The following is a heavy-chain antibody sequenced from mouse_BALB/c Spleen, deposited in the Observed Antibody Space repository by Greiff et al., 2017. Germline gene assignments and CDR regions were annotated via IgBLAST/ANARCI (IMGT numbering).Heavy chain of an antibody. CDR3: ARSGYRYDDQAWFAY. CDR1: GYTFTSYV. J-gene: IGHJ3*01. CDR2: INPYNDGT. V-gene: IGHV1-14*01. D-gene: IGHD2-14*01. Sequence: EVQLQQSGPELVKPGASVKMSCKASGYTFTSYVMHWVKQKPGQGLEWIGYINPYNDGTKYNEKFKGKATLTSDKSSSTAYMELSSLTSEDSAVYYCARSGYRYDDQAWFAYWGQGTLVTVSA.